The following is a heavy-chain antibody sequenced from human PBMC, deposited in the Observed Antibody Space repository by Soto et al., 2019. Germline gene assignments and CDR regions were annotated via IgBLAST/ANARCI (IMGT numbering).Heavy chain of an antibody. CDR1: GYTFTSYG. D-gene: IGHD3-3*01. CDR2: ISAYNGNT. J-gene: IGHJ6*02. Sequence: ASVKVSCKASGYTFTSYGISWVRQAPGQGLEWMGWISAYNGNTNYAQKLQGRVTMTTDTSTSTAYMELRSLRSDDTAVYYCARRTYYDFWSCYYYYGMDVWGQGTTVTVSS. CDR3: ARRTYYDFWSCYYYYGMDV. V-gene: IGHV1-18*01.